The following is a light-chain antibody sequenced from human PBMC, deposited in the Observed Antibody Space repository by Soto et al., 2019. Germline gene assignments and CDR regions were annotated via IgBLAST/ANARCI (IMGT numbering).Light chain of an antibody. CDR3: QQSYSSPPT. CDR1: QSISNH. Sequence: DIHMTQSPSSLSASVEDRVIITCRASQSISNHLNWYQQKPGKAPKLLIFAASSLQSGVPSRFSGSRSGTDFTPTISSLQPEDFATYYCQQSYSSPPTFGQGSRV. J-gene: IGKJ1*01. V-gene: IGKV1-39*01. CDR2: AAS.